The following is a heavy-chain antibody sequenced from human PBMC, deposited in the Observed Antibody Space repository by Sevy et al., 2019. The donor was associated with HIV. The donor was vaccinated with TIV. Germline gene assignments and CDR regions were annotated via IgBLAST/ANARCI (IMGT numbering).Heavy chain of an antibody. CDR2: ISGYNGYT. CDR3: AKEGKNISSWFDP. CDR1: GYPFTNYG. D-gene: IGHD3-3*02. J-gene: IGHJ5*02. V-gene: IGHV1-18*01. Sequence: ASVKVSCKASGYPFTNYGIGWVRQAPGQGLEWMGWISGYNGYTNYAENLQGRVTMTTDTSTSTAYMELRSLRSDDTAIYYFAKEGKNISSWFDPWGQGTLVTVSS.